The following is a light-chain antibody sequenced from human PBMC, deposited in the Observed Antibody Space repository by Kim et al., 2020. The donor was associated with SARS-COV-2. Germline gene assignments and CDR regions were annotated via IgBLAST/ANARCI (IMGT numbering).Light chain of an antibody. CDR2: WAS. J-gene: IGKJ3*01. V-gene: IGKV4-1*01. CDR3: QQYYATPLT. CDR1: RSVLYSPKNTKY. Sequence: ATINCKSRRSVLYSPKNTKYLAWYQQNPRQPPRLLIYWASSRDSGVPSRFNGSGSVTDFPLNISNLQPEDVAVYYCQQYYATPLTFGPGTKVDIK.